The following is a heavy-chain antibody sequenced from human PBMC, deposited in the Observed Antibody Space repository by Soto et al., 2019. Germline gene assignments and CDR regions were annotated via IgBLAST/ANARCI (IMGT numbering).Heavy chain of an antibody. D-gene: IGHD3-22*01. V-gene: IGHV4-31*03. Sequence: SETLSLTCTVSGGSISSGGYYWSWIRQHPGKGLEWIGYIYYSGSTYYNPSLKGRVTISVDTSKNQFSLKLSSVTAADTAVYYCARDSSGYYGIFDYWGQGTLVTVSS. CDR2: IYYSGST. CDR1: GGSISSGGYY. CDR3: ARDSSGYYGIFDY. J-gene: IGHJ4*02.